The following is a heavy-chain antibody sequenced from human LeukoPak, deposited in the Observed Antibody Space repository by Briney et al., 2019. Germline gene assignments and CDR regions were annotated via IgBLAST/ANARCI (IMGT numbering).Heavy chain of an antibody. V-gene: IGHV4-59*01. CDR3: ARETWELYYFDY. J-gene: IGHJ4*02. D-gene: IGHD1-26*01. CDR2: IYYSGST. CDR1: VGSISSYY. Sequence: PSETLSLTCTVSVGSISSYYWSWIREPPWKGLEWIGYIYYSGSTNYNPSLKSRVTISVDTSKNQFSLKLSSVTAADTAVYYCARETWELYYFDYWGQGTLVTVSS.